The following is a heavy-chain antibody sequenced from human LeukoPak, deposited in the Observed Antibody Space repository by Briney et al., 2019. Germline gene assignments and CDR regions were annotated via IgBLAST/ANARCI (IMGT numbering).Heavy chain of an antibody. V-gene: IGHV3-9*01. D-gene: IGHD6-19*01. Sequence: PGGSLRLSCAASGFTFDDYAMHWVRQAPGKGLEWVSGISWNSGSIGYADSVKGRFTISRDNSKNTLYLQMNSLRAEDTAVYYCARGYSSGWHFDYWGQGTLVTVSS. J-gene: IGHJ4*02. CDR3: ARGYSSGWHFDY. CDR2: ISWNSGSI. CDR1: GFTFDDYA.